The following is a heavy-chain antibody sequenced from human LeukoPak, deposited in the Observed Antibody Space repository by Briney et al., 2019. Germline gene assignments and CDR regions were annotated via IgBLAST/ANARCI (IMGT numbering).Heavy chain of an antibody. Sequence: SETLSLTCTVPGGSISSYYWSWIRQPPGKGLEWIGYIYYSGSTNYNPSLKSRVTISVDTSKNQFSLKLSSVTAADTAVYYCARGMRYSSSYDYWGQGTLVTVSS. J-gene: IGHJ4*02. CDR1: GGSISSYY. CDR3: ARGMRYSSSYDY. D-gene: IGHD6-13*01. V-gene: IGHV4-59*01. CDR2: IYYSGST.